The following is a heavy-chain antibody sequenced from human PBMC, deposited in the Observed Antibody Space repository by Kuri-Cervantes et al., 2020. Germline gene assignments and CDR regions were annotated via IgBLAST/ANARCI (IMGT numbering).Heavy chain of an antibody. Sequence: SETLSLTCTVSGGSVSSGSYYWSWIRQPPGKGLEWNGYIYYSGSTNYNPSLKSRVTISVDTSKNQFSLKLSSVTAADTAVYYCARGDYDFWSGYPSGAFDIWGQGTMVTVSS. CDR1: GGSVSSGSYY. CDR2: IYYSGST. J-gene: IGHJ3*02. V-gene: IGHV4-61*01. D-gene: IGHD3-3*01. CDR3: ARGDYDFWSGYPSGAFDI.